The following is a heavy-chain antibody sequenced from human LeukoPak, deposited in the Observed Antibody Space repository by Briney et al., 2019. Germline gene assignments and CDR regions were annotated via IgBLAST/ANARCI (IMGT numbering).Heavy chain of an antibody. J-gene: IGHJ4*02. Sequence: SENLSLTCTVSGGSISTYYWTWIRQSPGKGLEWIGYTQYRGYADYSPSLKSRVTISVDTSNNQCSLRLSSVTAADTAVYYCARVGSLTTFDWGQGTLVTVSS. CDR2: TQYRGYA. D-gene: IGHD4-17*01. CDR3: ARVGSLTTFD. V-gene: IGHV4-59*01. CDR1: GGSISTYY.